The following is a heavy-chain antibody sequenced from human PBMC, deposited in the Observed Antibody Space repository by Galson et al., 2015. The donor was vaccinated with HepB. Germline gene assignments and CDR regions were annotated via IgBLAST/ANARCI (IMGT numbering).Heavy chain of an antibody. V-gene: IGHV3-64*01. CDR2: INTNGGST. Sequence: SLRLSCAASGFTFGSYAMHWVRQAPGKGLAYVSAINTNGGSTNYASSVKGRFTISRDNSKNTLYLQMGSLRAEDMAVYYCARLYCSGGSCQVDYWGQGTLVTVSS. J-gene: IGHJ4*02. CDR3: ARLYCSGGSCQVDY. CDR1: GFTFGSYA. D-gene: IGHD2-15*01.